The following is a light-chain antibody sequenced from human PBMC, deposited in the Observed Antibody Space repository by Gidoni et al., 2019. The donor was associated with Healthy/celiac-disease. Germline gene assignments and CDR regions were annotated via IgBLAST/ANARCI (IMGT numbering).Light chain of an antibody. CDR2: KAS. CDR3: QQYNSYPWT. V-gene: IGKV1-5*03. CDR1: QSISSW. J-gene: IGKJ1*01. Sequence: DIQMTQSPYTLSASVGDRVTITCRASQSISSWLAWYQQKPGNAPKLLIYKASSLESGVPSRFIGSGSGTESTLTISSLQPDDFATYYCQQYNSYPWTFGQGTKVEIK.